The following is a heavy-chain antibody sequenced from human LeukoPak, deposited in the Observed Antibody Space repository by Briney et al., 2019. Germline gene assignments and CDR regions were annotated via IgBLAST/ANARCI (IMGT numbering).Heavy chain of an antibody. D-gene: IGHD6-19*01. Sequence: PGGALRLSCAASGFNFNTYYMAWVRQAPGNGLEWVVNIKQDGSEKVYVYSVPGRITISRYNGKNSLFLQRNSLRAEDTAVYYCAGGSGWLIDSWGRGTLFTVSS. CDR1: GFNFNTYY. CDR2: IKQDGSEK. V-gene: IGHV3-7*01. CDR3: AGGSGWLIDS. J-gene: IGHJ4*02.